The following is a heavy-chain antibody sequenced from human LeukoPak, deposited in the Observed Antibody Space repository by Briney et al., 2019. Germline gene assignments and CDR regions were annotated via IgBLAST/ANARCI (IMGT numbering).Heavy chain of an antibody. V-gene: IGHV4-59*08. CDR2: IYYSGST. CDR3: ARHYHDSSGYSFDY. Sequence: SETLSLTCTVSGGSISSYYWSWIRQPPGKGLEWIGYIYYSGSTNYNPSLKSRVTISVDTSKNQFSLKLSSVTAADTAVYYCARHYHDSSGYSFDYWGQGTLVTVSS. CDR1: GGSISSYY. D-gene: IGHD3-22*01. J-gene: IGHJ4*02.